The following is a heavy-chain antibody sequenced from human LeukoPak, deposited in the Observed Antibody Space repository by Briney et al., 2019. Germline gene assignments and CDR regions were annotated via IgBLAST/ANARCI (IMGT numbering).Heavy chain of an antibody. CDR1: GFTFSSYG. CDR2: ISNDGTKK. J-gene: IGHJ4*02. D-gene: IGHD3-10*01. Sequence: GGSLRLSCAASGFTFSSYGMHWVRQAPGKGREWVAVISNDGTKKYYADSVKGRFTISRDNSKNTLFLQMNSLRPEDTAVYYCARSPGIRGVKTLGDYWGQGTLVTVSS. CDR3: ARSPGIRGVKTLGDY. V-gene: IGHV3-30*03.